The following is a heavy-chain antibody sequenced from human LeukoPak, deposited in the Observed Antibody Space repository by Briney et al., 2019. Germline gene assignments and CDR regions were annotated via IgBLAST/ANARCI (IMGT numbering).Heavy chain of an antibody. CDR1: GGSISSRRDY. Sequence: SETLSLTCTVSGGSISSRRDYWGWIRQPPGKGLEGIVTLYYSGNTSYNPSPKSQVTISVDTSKNQFSLQLTSVTAADTAVYYCARGPYGSGSYYWGQGTLVSVSS. CDR2: LYYSGNT. V-gene: IGHV4-39*01. J-gene: IGHJ4*02. CDR3: ARGPYGSGSYY. D-gene: IGHD3-10*01.